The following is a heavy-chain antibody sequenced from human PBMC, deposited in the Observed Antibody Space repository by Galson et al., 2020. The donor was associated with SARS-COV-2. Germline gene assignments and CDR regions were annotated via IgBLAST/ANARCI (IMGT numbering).Heavy chain of an antibody. J-gene: IGHJ3*02. CDR3: ARHRYFDWCSTLNDALDI. CDR1: GYSFTSYW. V-gene: IGHV5-51*01. Sequence: GESLKISCKGSGYSFTSYWIGWVRQMPGKGLEWMGIIYPGDSDTRYSPSFQGQVTISADKSISTAYLQWSSLKASDTAMYYWARHRYFDWCSTLNDALDIGGQGTMVTVSS. CDR2: IYPGDSDT. D-gene: IGHD3-9*01.